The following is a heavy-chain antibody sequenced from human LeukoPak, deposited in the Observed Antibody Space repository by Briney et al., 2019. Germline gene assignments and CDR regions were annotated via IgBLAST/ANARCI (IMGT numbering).Heavy chain of an antibody. CDR3: ARGLGELWLPVPTRPYGMDV. CDR2: MNPNSGNT. Sequence: GASVKVSCKASGYTFTSYDINWVRQATGQGLEWMGWMNPNSGNTGYAQKFQGRVTMARNTSISTAYMGLSSLRSEDTAVYYCARGLGELWLPVPTRPYGMDVWGQGTTVTVSS. D-gene: IGHD5-18*01. J-gene: IGHJ6*02. CDR1: GYTFTSYD. V-gene: IGHV1-8*01.